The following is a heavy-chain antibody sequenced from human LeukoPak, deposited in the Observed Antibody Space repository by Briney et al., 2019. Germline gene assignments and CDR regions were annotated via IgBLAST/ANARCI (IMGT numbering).Heavy chain of an antibody. J-gene: IGHJ4*02. CDR1: GVSVSDGYP. CDR2: IHYSGST. D-gene: IGHD3-10*01. CDR3: AREGDYYGSDSYYYFDY. V-gene: IGHV4-38-2*02. Sequence: SETLSLTCTVSGVSVSDGYPWGWIRQTPMKGLEWIASIHYSGSTNYNPSLQSRLTMSVDTSKNQFSLELSSVTAADTAVYYCAREGDYYGSDSYYYFDYWGQGTLVTVSS.